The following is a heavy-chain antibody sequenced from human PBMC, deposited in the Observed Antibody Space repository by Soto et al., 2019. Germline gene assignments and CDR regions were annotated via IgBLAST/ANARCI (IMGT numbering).Heavy chain of an antibody. Sequence: LSLTFTVSGGSLSRIGYYWSWIRQHPAKGLEWVGYISNSGSTYYNPSLKSRVAMSIDTSKNHVSLTLTSLTAADTAIYYCATSVQMATIPDLWGQGTRVTVPQ. CDR1: GGSLSRIGYY. D-gene: IGHD5-12*01. CDR2: ISNSGST. J-gene: IGHJ5*02. CDR3: ATSVQMATIPDL. V-gene: IGHV4-31*02.